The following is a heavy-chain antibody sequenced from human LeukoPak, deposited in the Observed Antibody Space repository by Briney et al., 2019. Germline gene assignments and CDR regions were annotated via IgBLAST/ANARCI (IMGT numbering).Heavy chain of an antibody. J-gene: IGHJ1*01. CDR1: GFSFINAW. Sequence: GGFLRLSCAASGFSFINAWMSWVRQAAGKGLEWVGRITSKIDGWTTDYAATVKGRFTISRDDSKDTLYLQMDSLQTEDTAVYYCSSLRGSSSQYFQHWGQGTLVTVSS. CDR3: SSLRGSSSQYFQH. CDR2: ITSKIDGWTT. V-gene: IGHV3-15*01. D-gene: IGHD6-13*01.